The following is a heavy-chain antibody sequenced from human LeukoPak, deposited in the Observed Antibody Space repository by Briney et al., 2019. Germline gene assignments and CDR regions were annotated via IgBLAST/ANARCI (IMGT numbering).Heavy chain of an antibody. V-gene: IGHV3-21*04. CDR2: ISSSSSYI. J-gene: IGHJ4*02. Sequence: PGGSLRLSCAASGFTFSSYSMNWVRQAPGKGLEWVSSISSSSSYIYYADSVKGRFTISRDNSKNTLYLQMNSPRAEDTAVYYCAKDLRFGDSPGNRFDYWGQGTLVTVSS. CDR1: GFTFSSYS. D-gene: IGHD3-10*01. CDR3: AKDLRFGDSPGNRFDY.